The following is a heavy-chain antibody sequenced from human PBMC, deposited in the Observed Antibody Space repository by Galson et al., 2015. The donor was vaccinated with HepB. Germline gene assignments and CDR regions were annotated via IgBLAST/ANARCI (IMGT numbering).Heavy chain of an antibody. CDR1: GGTFSSYA. D-gene: IGHD6-6*01. CDR2: IIPIFGTA. J-gene: IGHJ1*01. V-gene: IGHV1-69*13. Sequence: SVKVSCKASGGTFSSYAISWVRQAPGQGLEWMGGIIPIFGTANYAQKFQGRVTITADESTSTAYMELSSLRSEDTAVYYCARGGAALPSELAEYFQHWGQGTLVTVSS. CDR3: ARGGAALPSELAEYFQH.